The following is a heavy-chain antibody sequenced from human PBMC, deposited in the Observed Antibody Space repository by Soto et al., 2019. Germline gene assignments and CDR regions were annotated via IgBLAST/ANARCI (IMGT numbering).Heavy chain of an antibody. CDR3: ARWTVSANYWFDP. J-gene: IGHJ5*02. CDR1: GFTFSSYW. Sequence: EVQLVESGGGLVLPGGSLRLSCAASGFTFSSYWMTWVRQAPGKGLEWVANIRQDGGQIDYVDSVKGRFTISRDNAKNSLYLQMNSLRAEDTAVYYCARWTVSANYWFDPWGQGTLVTVSS. V-gene: IGHV3-7*05. CDR2: IRQDGGQI. D-gene: IGHD2-8*01.